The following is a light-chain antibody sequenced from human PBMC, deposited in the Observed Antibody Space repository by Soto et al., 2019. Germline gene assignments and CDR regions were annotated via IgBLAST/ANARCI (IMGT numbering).Light chain of an antibody. Sequence: ETVLTQAPGTLSFSPGEGATLACRASQTVKNDYLAWYQQRRGLPPRLLIFGASGRATGTPDRFSGSGSGTDFTLTITRLEPEDFAVYYCQQYGSSPLPFGGGTKVDIK. V-gene: IGKV3-20*01. CDR2: GAS. CDR1: QTVKNDY. J-gene: IGKJ4*01. CDR3: QQYGSSPLP.